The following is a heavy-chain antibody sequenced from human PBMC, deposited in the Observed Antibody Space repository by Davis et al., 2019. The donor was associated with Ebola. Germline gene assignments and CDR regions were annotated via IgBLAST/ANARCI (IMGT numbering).Heavy chain of an antibody. V-gene: IGHV4-59*12. CDR1: GGSISSYY. J-gene: IGHJ5*02. D-gene: IGHD2-2*01. CDR3: ARLGYCSSTSCYGGVWWFDP. CDR2: IYHSGST. Sequence: PSETLSLTCTVSGGSISSYYWSWIRQPPGKGLEWIGYIYHSGSTYYNPSLKSRVTISVDRSKNQFSLKLSSVTAADTAVYYCARLGYCSSTSCYGGVWWFDPWGQGTLVTVSS.